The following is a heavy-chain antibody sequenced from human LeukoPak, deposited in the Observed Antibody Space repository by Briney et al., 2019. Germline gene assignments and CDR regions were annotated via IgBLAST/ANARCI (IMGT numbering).Heavy chain of an antibody. D-gene: IGHD6-13*01. CDR2: IYYSGST. CDR1: GGSISSHY. V-gene: IGHV4-59*11. CDR3: AREVVAAASSIRVFDY. Sequence: SETLSLTCTVSGGSISSHYWSWIRQPPGKGLEWIGYIYYSGSTNYNPSLKSRVTISVDTSKNQFSLKLSSVTAADTAVYYCAREVVAAASSIRVFDYWGQGTLVTVSS. J-gene: IGHJ4*02.